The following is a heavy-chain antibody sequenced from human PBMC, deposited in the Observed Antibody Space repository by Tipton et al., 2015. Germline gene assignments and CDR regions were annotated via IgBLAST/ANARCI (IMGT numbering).Heavy chain of an antibody. CDR1: GGSISSSSYY. CDR2: LYFSGTT. Sequence: TLSLTCTVSGGSISSSSYYWAWIRQPPGKGLEWIGSLYFSGTTYYNPSLKSRVTISVDTSKNQFSLKLRSVTAADTAVYYCASPSLPHDRGDYYFQSWGQGSLVTVSS. CDR3: ASPSLPHDRGDYYFQS. V-gene: IGHV4-39*01. D-gene: IGHD2-21*02. J-gene: IGHJ4*02.